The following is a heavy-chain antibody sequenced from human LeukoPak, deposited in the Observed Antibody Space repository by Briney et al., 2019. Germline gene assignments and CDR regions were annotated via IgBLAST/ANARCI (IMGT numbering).Heavy chain of an antibody. CDR3: ARVVVRGVSPPMFDP. J-gene: IGHJ5*02. V-gene: IGHV1-2*02. Sequence: ASVNVSCKASGYTFTGYYMHWVRQAPGQGLEGVGWINSNWGGTNYAQKFRDRVTQTRDTSSSTAYKELSRLRSDDTAVYSCARVVVRGVSPPMFDPWGQGTLVTVSS. D-gene: IGHD3-10*01. CDR1: GYTFTGYY. CDR2: INSNWGGT.